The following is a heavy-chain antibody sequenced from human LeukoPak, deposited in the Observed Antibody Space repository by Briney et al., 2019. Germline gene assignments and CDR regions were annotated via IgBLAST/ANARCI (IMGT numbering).Heavy chain of an antibody. CDR1: GYSISSGYF. CDR2: VYHSGST. V-gene: IGHV4-38-2*01. Sequence: PETLSLTCAVSGYSISSGYFWDWIRQPPGKGLEWIGSVYHSGSTYYNPSLKSRVLISLDTSKNHFSLKLSSVTAADTAVYYCARRVGSGTYYSFDYWGQGTLVTVSS. J-gene: IGHJ4*02. CDR3: ARRVGSGTYYSFDY. D-gene: IGHD3-10*01.